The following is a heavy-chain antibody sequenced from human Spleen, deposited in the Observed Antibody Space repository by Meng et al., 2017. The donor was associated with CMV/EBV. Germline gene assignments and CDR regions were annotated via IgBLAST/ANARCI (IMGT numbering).Heavy chain of an antibody. V-gene: IGHV3-15*01. D-gene: IGHD5-12*01. CDR2: IKSKTDGGTT. CDR1: W. CDR3: TTTLTLRGYSGYVTDYDAFDI. Sequence: WMSWVRQAPGKGLEWVGRIKSKTDGGTTDYAAPVKGRFTISRDDSKNTLYLQMNSLKTEDTAVYYCTTTLTLRGYSGYVTDYDAFDIWGQGTMVTVSS. J-gene: IGHJ3*02.